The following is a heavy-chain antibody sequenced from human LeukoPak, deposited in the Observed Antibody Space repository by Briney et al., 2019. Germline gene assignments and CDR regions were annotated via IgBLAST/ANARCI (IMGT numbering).Heavy chain of an antibody. Sequence: SETLSLTCTVSGDSLSGYYWSWLRQPPGKGLEWIAYRQSNGYTEYYPSLMSRVTISLDTSKRQLSLKLTSVTAADTAVYYCARGVYGAYFDFWGQGTLVTVSS. D-gene: IGHD4-17*01. CDR2: RQSNGYT. V-gene: IGHV4-59*01. J-gene: IGHJ4*02. CDR1: GDSLSGYY. CDR3: ARGVYGAYFDF.